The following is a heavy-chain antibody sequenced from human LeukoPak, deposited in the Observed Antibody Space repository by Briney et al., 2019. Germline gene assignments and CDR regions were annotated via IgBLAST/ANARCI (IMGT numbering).Heavy chain of an antibody. CDR3: AKDWAYGDYSDY. D-gene: IGHD4-17*01. V-gene: IGHV3-23*01. J-gene: IGHJ4*02. CDR1: GFTFSSYA. CDR2: ISGSGGST. Sequence: GGSLRLSCAASGFTFSSYAMSCVRQAPGKGLEWVSAISGSGGSTYYADSVKGRFTISRDNSKNTLYLQMNSLRAEDTAVYYCAKDWAYGDYSDYWGQGTLVTVSS.